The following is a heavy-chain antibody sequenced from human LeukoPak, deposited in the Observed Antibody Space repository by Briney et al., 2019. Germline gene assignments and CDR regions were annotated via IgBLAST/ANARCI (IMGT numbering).Heavy chain of an antibody. Sequence: SETLSLTCTVSGGSISSYYWSWIRQPPGKGLEWIGNIYDSGSANYNPSLKSRVTIAVETSKNQSSLKLSSVTAADTAVYYCARRGGIQLWFPKITNAFDIWGQGTMVTVSS. J-gene: IGHJ3*02. CDR2: IYDSGSA. CDR3: ARRGGIQLWFPKITNAFDI. D-gene: IGHD5-18*01. V-gene: IGHV4-59*12. CDR1: GGSISSYY.